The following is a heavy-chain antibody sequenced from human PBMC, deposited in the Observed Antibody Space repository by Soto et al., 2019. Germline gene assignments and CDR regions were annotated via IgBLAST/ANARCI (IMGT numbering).Heavy chain of an antibody. V-gene: IGHV4-31*03. D-gene: IGHD1-1*01. J-gene: IGHJ3*02. CDR1: GGSISIGGYY. Sequence: PSETLSLTCTVSGGSISIGGYYCSWIRQHPGKGLEWVGYIYYSGSTYYNASLKSRVTISVETSKNQFSMKLSSVTAADTAVYYCARGMMGTESFDIWGQGTMVTVSS. CDR2: IYYSGST. CDR3: ARGMMGTESFDI.